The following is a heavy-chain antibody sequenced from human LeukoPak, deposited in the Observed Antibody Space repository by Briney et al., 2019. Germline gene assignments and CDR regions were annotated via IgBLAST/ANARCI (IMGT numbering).Heavy chain of an antibody. CDR2: IYTSGST. Sequence: SETLSLTCTVSGRSISSGSYCWSWIRQPAGKGLEWIGRIYTSGSTNYNPSLKSRVTISVDTSKNQFSLKVSSVTAADTGVYYCARPTTADEGRAFDIWGQGTMVTVSS. D-gene: IGHD4-17*01. V-gene: IGHV4-61*02. J-gene: IGHJ3*02. CDR1: GRSISSGSYC. CDR3: ARPTTADEGRAFDI.